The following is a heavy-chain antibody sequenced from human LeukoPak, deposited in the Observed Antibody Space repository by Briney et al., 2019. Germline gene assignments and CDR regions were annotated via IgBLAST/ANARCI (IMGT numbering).Heavy chain of an antibody. CDR3: ARILGDQWPDRPLAY. Sequence: ASVKVSCKASGYTFTDYYMHWVRQAPGQGLEWMGWINPDSGGTNYPQKFQGRVTVTRDTSISTVYMELSRLTSDDTALYYCARILGDQWPDRPLAYWGQGTLVTVSS. D-gene: IGHD6-19*01. J-gene: IGHJ4*02. CDR1: GYTFTDYY. V-gene: IGHV1-2*02. CDR2: INPDSGGT.